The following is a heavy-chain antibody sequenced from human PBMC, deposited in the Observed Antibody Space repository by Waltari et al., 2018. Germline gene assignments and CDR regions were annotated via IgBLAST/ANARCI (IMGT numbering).Heavy chain of an antibody. D-gene: IGHD4-17*01. CDR1: GGSFSGYH. J-gene: IGHJ5*02. V-gene: IGHV4-34*01. CDR3: ARGGVPDAYGDGSDYRNWFDP. CDR2: INPPGVT. Sequence: QVLLKEWGAGTLKPSETLSLTCAVYGGSFSGYHWTWIRQSPGKGLEWLGEINPPGVTNYKASLKGRITRLKDTSKNQFSLRLSSVTAADSAVYYCARGGVPDAYGDGSDYRNWFDPWGQGILVTVSS.